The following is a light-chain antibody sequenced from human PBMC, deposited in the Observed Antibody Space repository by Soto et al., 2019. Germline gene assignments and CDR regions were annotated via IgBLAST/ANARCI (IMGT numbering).Light chain of an antibody. Sequence: VLTQSQVTLSLSLGERATLSCRASQSVSSSYLAWYQQKPGQAPRLLIYGASSRATGIPDRFSGSGSGTDFTLTISRLEPEDFAVYYCQQYGSSPRTFGQWTKVDIK. J-gene: IGKJ1*01. CDR2: GAS. CDR1: QSVSSSY. CDR3: QQYGSSPRT. V-gene: IGKV3-20*01.